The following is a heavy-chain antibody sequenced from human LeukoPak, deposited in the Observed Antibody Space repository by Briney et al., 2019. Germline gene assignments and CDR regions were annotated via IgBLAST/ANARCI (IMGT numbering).Heavy chain of an antibody. CDR2: IYYSGST. J-gene: IGHJ3*02. CDR3: ARVRYFDWLFSNDAFDI. D-gene: IGHD3-9*01. V-gene: IGHV4-59*01. Sequence: SETLSLTCTVSGGSIDTYYWSWIRQPPGKGLEWIGYIYYSGSTNYNPSLKSRVTISVDTSKNQFSLKLSSVTAADTAVYYCARVRYFDWLFSNDAFDIWGQGTMVTVSS. CDR1: GGSIDTYY.